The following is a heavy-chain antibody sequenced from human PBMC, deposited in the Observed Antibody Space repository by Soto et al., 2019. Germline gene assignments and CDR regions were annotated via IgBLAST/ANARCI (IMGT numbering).Heavy chain of an antibody. V-gene: IGHV3-23*01. CDR2: ISASGGST. J-gene: IGHJ3*02. Sequence: GGSLRLSCSGSGFTFANFAMSWVRQAPGGGLEWVSGISASGGSTYYADSVEGRFTISRDNFRDTLSLHMSGLRVEDTAIYYCAKDPNGNYVGGFEMCGQGALVTVSS. CDR1: GFTFANFA. CDR3: AKDPNGNYVGGFEM. D-gene: IGHD4-4*01.